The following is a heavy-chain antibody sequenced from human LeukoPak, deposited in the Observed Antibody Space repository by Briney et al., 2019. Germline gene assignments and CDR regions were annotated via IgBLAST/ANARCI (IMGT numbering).Heavy chain of an antibody. J-gene: IGHJ3*02. CDR2: IYYSGTT. CDR3: ARTLPSLAGACDI. Sequence: SETLSLTCTVSGGSMSGSYWNWIRQPPGKGLEWIAYIYYSGTTNYNPSLKSRLTISVDTSKNQLSLKLNSVTTADTAVYYCARTLPSLAGACDIWGQGTMVTVSS. D-gene: IGHD3-16*01. CDR1: GGSMSGSY. V-gene: IGHV4-59*01.